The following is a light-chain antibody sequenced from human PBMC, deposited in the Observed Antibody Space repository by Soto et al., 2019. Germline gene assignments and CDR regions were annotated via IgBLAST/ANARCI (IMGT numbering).Light chain of an antibody. J-gene: IGKJ3*01. CDR3: QQSYSTLIFT. CDR2: AAS. V-gene: IGKV1-39*01. Sequence: DIQMTQSPSSLSASVGDRVTITCRASQSISSYLNWYQQKPGKAPKLLIYAASSLQSGAPSRFSGSGSGTDFTLTISSLQPEDFATYYCQQSYSTLIFTFGPGTKVDIK. CDR1: QSISSY.